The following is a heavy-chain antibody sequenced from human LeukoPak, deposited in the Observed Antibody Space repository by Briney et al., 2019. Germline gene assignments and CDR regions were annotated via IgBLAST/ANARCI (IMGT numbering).Heavy chain of an antibody. J-gene: IGHJ4*02. Sequence: GGSLRLSCAASGFTFSSYWMSWVRQAPGKGLEWVANIKQDGSEKYYVDSEKGRFTISRDNAKNSLYLQMNSLRAEDTAVYYCAREGSSSYFDYWGQGTLVTVSS. CDR1: GFTFSSYW. V-gene: IGHV3-7*01. D-gene: IGHD6-6*01. CDR3: AREGSSSYFDY. CDR2: IKQDGSEK.